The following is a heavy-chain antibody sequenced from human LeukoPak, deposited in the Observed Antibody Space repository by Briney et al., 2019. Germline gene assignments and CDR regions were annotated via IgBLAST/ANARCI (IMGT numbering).Heavy chain of an antibody. J-gene: IGHJ4*02. CDR1: GGSISSSSYY. V-gene: IGHV4-39*07. Sequence: PSETLSLTCTVSGGSISSSSYYWGWIRQPPGKGLEWIGSIYYSGSTYYNPSLKSRVTISVDTSKNQLSLKLSSVTAADTAVYYCARDQVTMVRGVVVDYWGQGTLVTVSS. CDR3: ARDQVTMVRGVVVDY. D-gene: IGHD3-10*01. CDR2: IYYSGST.